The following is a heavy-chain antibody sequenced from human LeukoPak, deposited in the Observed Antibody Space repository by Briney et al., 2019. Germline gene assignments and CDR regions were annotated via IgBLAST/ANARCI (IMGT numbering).Heavy chain of an antibody. CDR2: MYYSGST. CDR1: GGSISSGDYY. D-gene: IGHD3-22*01. J-gene: IGHJ5*02. CDR3: ARPYYYDSRIDP. V-gene: IGHV4-30-4*01. Sequence: SETLSLTCTVSGGSISSGDYYWSWIRQPPGKGLECIAYMYYSGSTYYNPSLKSRVIMSADTSKNQLFLKLSSVTAADTAVYYCARPYYYDSRIDPWGQGILVTVSS.